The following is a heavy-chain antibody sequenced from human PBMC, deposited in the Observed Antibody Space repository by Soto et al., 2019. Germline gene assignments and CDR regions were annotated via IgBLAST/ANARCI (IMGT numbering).Heavy chain of an antibody. CDR2: VFYTGST. Sequence: PSETLSLTCTVSGASISSSYWSWIRQSPGKGLEWIGYVFYTGSTKYNPSLKSRVTISVDTSKNQFSLKLSSVTAADSAVYYCARGYYDKNGRSNPFDLWGQGPMVIVSS. V-gene: IGHV4-59*01. CDR1: GASISSSY. J-gene: IGHJ3*01. D-gene: IGHD3-22*01. CDR3: ARGYYDKNGRSNPFDL.